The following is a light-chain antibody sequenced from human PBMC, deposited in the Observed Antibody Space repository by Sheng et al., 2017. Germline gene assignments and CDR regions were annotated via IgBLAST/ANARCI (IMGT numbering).Light chain of an antibody. CDR1: TSNIGSNS. V-gene: IGLV1-47*01. J-gene: IGLJ3*02. Sequence: QSVLTQPPSASETPGQSVTISCSVSTSNIGSNSVFWFQQLPGTAPKLLIHTNQRPSGVPDRFSASRSGTSASLAINGLRSDDEADYYCSSYAGSNNFNWVFGGGTKLTVL. CDR2: TN. CDR3: SSYAGSNNFNWV.